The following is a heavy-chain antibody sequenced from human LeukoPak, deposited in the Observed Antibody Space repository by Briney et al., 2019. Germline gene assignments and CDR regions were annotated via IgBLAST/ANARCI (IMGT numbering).Heavy chain of an antibody. J-gene: IGHJ3*02. Sequence: GGSLRLSCAASGFTFSSYWMSWVRQAPGKGLEWVANIKQDGSEKYYVDSVKGRFTISRDKAKNSLYLQMNSLRAEDTAVYYCASNYDYGDYYDAFDIWGQGTIVTVSS. CDR1: GFTFSSYW. CDR3: ASNYDYGDYYDAFDI. CDR2: IKQDGSEK. D-gene: IGHD4-17*01. V-gene: IGHV3-7*01.